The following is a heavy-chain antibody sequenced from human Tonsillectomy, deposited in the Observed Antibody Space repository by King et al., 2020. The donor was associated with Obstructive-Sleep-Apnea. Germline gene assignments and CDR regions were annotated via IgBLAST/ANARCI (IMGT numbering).Heavy chain of an antibody. Sequence: QLVQSGAEVKKPGESLRISCKASGYYFSTYWIGWVRQMPGKGLEWMCFIYPRDSDTRYSQSFQGQVTISADKSISTAYPQWSSLEASATGMYICARRVDYYDNRAEYYFEFWGQGTLVTVSS. V-gene: IGHV5-51*01. J-gene: IGHJ4*02. CDR3: ARRVDYYDNRAEYYFEF. CDR2: IYPRDSDT. CDR1: GYYFSTYW. D-gene: IGHD3-22*01.